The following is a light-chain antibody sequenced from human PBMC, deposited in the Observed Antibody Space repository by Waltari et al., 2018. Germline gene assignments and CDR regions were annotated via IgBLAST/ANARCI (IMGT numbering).Light chain of an antibody. CDR2: GAS. CDR3: HQYANSPGT. Sequence: EIVMTHSPATLSVSPGEKAILSCRASQSVSSNLAWYQQKPGQAPRLLIYGASTRAPGIAGRFSGSGSGTEFTLTISRLEPEDFAVYYCHQYANSPGTFGQGTKVEVK. J-gene: IGKJ1*01. CDR1: QSVSSN. V-gene: IGKV3-15*01.